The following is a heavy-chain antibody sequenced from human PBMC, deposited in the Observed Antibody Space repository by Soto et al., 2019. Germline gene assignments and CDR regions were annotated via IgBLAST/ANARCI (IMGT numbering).Heavy chain of an antibody. CDR3: AREGGSYRYPFDY. V-gene: IGHV1-69*08. CDR1: GGTFSSYT. Sequence: QVQLVQSGAEVKKPGSSVKVSCKASGGTFSSYTISWVRQAPGQGLEWMGRIIPILGIANYAQKFQGRVTITADKSTSTAYMELSSLRSEDTDVYYCAREGGSYRYPFDYWGQGTLVTVSS. D-gene: IGHD3-16*02. CDR2: IIPILGIA. J-gene: IGHJ4*02.